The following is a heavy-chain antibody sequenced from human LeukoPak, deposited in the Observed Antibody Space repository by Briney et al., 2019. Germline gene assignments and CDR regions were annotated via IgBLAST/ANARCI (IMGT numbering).Heavy chain of an antibody. D-gene: IGHD5-18*01. V-gene: IGHV3-30-3*01. CDR1: GFTFSSYA. CDR2: ISYDGSNK. CDR3: ASDREDTANLHYFDY. J-gene: IGHJ4*02. Sequence: GGSLRLSCAASGFTFSSYAMHWVCQAPGKGLEWVAVISYDGSNKYYADSVKGRFTISRDNSKSTLYLQMNSLRVEDTAVYYCASDREDTANLHYFDYWGQGTLVTVSS.